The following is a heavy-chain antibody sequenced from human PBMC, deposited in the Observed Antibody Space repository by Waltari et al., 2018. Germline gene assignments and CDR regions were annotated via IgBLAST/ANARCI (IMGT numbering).Heavy chain of an antibody. V-gene: IGHV4-34*01. Sequence: QVQLQQWGAGLLKPSETLSLTCAVYGGSFSGYYWRWISQPPGKGLEWLGEINHSGSTNYNPSLKSRVTISVDTSKNQFSLKLSSVTAADTAVYYCARADIVVVPAAMWRLDYYYYMDVWGKGTTVTVSS. D-gene: IGHD2-2*01. CDR1: GGSFSGYY. CDR3: ARADIVVVPAAMWRLDYYYYMDV. CDR2: INHSGST. J-gene: IGHJ6*03.